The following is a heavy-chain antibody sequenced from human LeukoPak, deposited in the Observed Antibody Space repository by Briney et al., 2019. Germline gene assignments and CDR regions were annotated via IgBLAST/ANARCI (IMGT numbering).Heavy chain of an antibody. Sequence: ASVKVSCKASGYTFTSYGISWVRQAPGQGLEWMGWINPNSGGTNYAQKFQGRVTMTRDTSISTAYMELSRLRSDDTAVYYCARAQDTAMVTGMDVWGQGTTVTVSS. D-gene: IGHD5-18*01. CDR1: GYTFTSYG. CDR3: ARAQDTAMVTGMDV. CDR2: INPNSGGT. V-gene: IGHV1-2*02. J-gene: IGHJ6*02.